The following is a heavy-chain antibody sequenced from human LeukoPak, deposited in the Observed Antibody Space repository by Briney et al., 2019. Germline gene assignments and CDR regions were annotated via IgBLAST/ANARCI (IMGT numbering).Heavy chain of an antibody. D-gene: IGHD5-18*01. CDR1: GFTFSSYS. Sequence: GGSLRLSCAASGFTFSSYSMNWVRQAPGKGLEWVPSISSSSSYIYYADSVKGRFTISRDNSKNTLYLQMNSLRAEDTAAYYCARGHTAMAMGRSFDIWGQGTMVTVSS. J-gene: IGHJ3*02. CDR3: ARGHTAMAMGRSFDI. CDR2: ISSSSSYI. V-gene: IGHV3-21*04.